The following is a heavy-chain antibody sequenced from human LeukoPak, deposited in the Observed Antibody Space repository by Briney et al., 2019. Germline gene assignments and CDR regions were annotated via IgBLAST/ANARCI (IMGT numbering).Heavy chain of an antibody. Sequence: SETLSLICTVSGYSISSGYYWGWIRQPPGKGLEWIGSIYHSGSTYYNPSLKSRVTISVDTSKNQFSLKLSSVTAADTAVYYCARHIFDYGDPWDYWGQGTLVTVSS. CDR3: ARHIFDYGDPWDY. CDR2: IYHSGST. D-gene: IGHD4-17*01. J-gene: IGHJ4*02. CDR1: GYSISSGYY. V-gene: IGHV4-38-2*02.